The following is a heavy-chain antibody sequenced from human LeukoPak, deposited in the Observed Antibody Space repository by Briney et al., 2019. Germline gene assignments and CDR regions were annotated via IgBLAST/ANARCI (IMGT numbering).Heavy chain of an antibody. J-gene: IGHJ5*02. Sequence: TSETLSLTCTVSPGSIGNYYWSWIRQPPGKGLEWIGYVYYTGTTNYNPSPKSRVAISLDTSKTQFSLKLTSVTAADTAVYAKFDEAGSYWFDPWGQGILVTVSS. CDR3: FDEAGSYWFDP. CDR2: VYYTGTT. CDR1: PGSIGNYY. V-gene: IGHV4-59*01. D-gene: IGHD6-19*01.